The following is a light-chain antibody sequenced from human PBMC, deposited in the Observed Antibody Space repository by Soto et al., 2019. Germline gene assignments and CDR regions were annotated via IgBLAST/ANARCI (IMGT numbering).Light chain of an antibody. CDR1: QSVSSN. J-gene: IGKJ3*01. Sequence: ATLSCRASQSVSSNLAWYQQKPGQAPRLLIYGASTRATGIPARFSGSGSGTEFTLTISSLQSEDFAVYYCQQYNNWPLTFGPGTKVDIK. CDR2: GAS. V-gene: IGKV3-15*01. CDR3: QQYNNWPLT.